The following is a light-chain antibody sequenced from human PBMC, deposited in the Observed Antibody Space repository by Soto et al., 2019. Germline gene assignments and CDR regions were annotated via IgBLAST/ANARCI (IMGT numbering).Light chain of an antibody. CDR1: QSVSSN. V-gene: IGKV3D-15*01. CDR3: QQYNNWPPWT. J-gene: IGKJ1*01. Sequence: EIVMTQSPATLSVSPGERATLSCRASQSVSSNLARYQQKPGQAPRLLIYGASTRATGIPARFSGSGSGTECTLTVSSLQSEDFAVYYWQQYNNWPPWTCGQGTKVEIK. CDR2: GAS.